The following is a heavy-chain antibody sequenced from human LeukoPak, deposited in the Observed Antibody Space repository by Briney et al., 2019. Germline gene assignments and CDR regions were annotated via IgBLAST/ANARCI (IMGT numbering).Heavy chain of an antibody. CDR1: GFTFNNYW. CDR3: AKRMSRGRLLVIYYYGMDV. V-gene: IGHV3-74*01. CDR2: INNDGSSA. J-gene: IGHJ6*02. D-gene: IGHD2-15*01. Sequence: GGSLRLSCAASGFTFNNYWIHWVRQVPGKGLVWVSRINNDGSSASYVDSVKGRFTISRDNSKNTLYLQMNSLRAEDTAVYYCAKRMSRGRLLVIYYYGMDVWGQGTTVTVSS.